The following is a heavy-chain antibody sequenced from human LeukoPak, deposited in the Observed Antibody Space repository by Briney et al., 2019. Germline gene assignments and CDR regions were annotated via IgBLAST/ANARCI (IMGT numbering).Heavy chain of an antibody. V-gene: IGHV4-34*01. Sequence: SETLSLTCAVYGGSFSGYYWSWVRQPPGKGLEWLGEINHSGSTNYNPSLKSRVTISVDTSKIQFSLKLSSVTAADTAVYYCARGRVRSALYTRAHEGWFDPWGQGTLVTVSS. CDR2: INHSGST. D-gene: IGHD2-2*02. CDR1: GGSFSGYY. J-gene: IGHJ5*02. CDR3: ARGRVRSALYTRAHEGWFDP.